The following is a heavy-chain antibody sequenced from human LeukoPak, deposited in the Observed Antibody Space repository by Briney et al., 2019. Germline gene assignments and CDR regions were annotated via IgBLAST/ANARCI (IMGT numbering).Heavy chain of an antibody. J-gene: IGHJ5*02. Sequence: ASVKVSCKASGGTFSSYAISWVRQAPGHGLEWMGGIIPIFGTANYAQKFQGRVTITADKSTNTAYMELSSLRSDDTAVYYCARDGRGSRSSWFDPWGQGTLVIVSS. D-gene: IGHD3-10*01. V-gene: IGHV1-69*06. CDR2: IIPIFGTA. CDR1: GGTFSSYA. CDR3: ARDGRGSRSSWFDP.